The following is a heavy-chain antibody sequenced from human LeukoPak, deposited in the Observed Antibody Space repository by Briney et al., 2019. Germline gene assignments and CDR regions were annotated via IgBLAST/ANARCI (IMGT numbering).Heavy chain of an antibody. D-gene: IGHD1-1*01. J-gene: IGHJ4*02. CDR2: IYYSGST. Sequence: ETLSLTCTVSGGSISSSSYYWGWIRQPPGKGLEWIGSIYYSGSTYYNPSLKSRVTISVDTSKNQFSLKLSSVTAADTAVYYCARLWRAAIDYGGQGTLVTVSS. V-gene: IGHV4-39*01. CDR1: GGSISSSSYY. CDR3: ARLWRAAIDY.